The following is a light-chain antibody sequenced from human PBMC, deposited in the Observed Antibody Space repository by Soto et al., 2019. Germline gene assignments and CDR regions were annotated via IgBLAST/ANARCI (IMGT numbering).Light chain of an antibody. Sequence: ELVLTQSTGTLSLSPWERAKQYCRASQSVSSSYLAWYQQKPGQAPRLLIYATSSRVTCVPYRFSGSGSGTDFTLTINRLEPEDFAVYYCQQFGGSPPRLTFGGGTKWIS. CDR2: ATS. CDR1: QSVSSSY. CDR3: QQFGGSPPRLT. V-gene: IGKV3-20*01. J-gene: IGKJ4*01.